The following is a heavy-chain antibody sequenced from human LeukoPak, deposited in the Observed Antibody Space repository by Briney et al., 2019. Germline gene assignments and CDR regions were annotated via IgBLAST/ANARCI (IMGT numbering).Heavy chain of an antibody. CDR1: GYTFTTYC. Sequence: GASVKVSCKASGYTFTTYCISWVRQAPGQELEWMGWIRGYNGNTNYAQKLQGRVTMTTDTSTSTAYVELRSLRSDDTAVFYCARDQSFGAGSYQDYWGQGTLDTVCS. D-gene: IGHD3-10*01. CDR3: ARDQSFGAGSYQDY. CDR2: IRGYNGNT. V-gene: IGHV1-18*01. J-gene: IGHJ4*02.